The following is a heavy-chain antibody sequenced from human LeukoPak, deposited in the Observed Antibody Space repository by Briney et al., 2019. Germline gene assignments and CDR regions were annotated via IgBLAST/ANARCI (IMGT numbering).Heavy chain of an antibody. CDR3: ASTESSGRRITMVRGVIKQFDY. V-gene: IGHV1-69*05. CDR1: GGTFSSYA. CDR2: TIPIFGTA. Sequence: SVKVSCKASGGTFSSYAISWVRQTPGQGLEWMGGTIPIFGTANYAQKFQGRVTITTDESTSTASMELSSLRSEDTAVYYCASTESSGRRITMVRGVIKQFDYWGQGTLVTVSS. D-gene: IGHD3-10*01. J-gene: IGHJ4*02.